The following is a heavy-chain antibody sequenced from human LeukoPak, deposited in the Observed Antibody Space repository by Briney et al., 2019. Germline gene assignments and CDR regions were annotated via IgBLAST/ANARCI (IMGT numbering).Heavy chain of an antibody. D-gene: IGHD1-26*01. CDR3: AREGVSGSYLGY. Sequence: ASVKVSCKASGYSFTSYYIHWVRLAPGQGLEWMGVINPSGGSTRYAQKFQDRVTMTRDMSTSTVYMELSSLRSEDTAVYYCAREGVSGSYLGYWGQGTLVTVSS. J-gene: IGHJ4*02. CDR1: GYSFTSYY. V-gene: IGHV1-46*01. CDR2: INPSGGST.